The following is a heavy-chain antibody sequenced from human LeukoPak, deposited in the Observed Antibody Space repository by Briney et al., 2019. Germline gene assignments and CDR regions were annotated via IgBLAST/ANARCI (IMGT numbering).Heavy chain of an antibody. CDR1: GFIFSSYE. CDR2: IKADGGEK. Sequence: GGSLRLSCAASGFIFSSYEMNWVRQAPGKGLEWVAKIKADGGEKDHVASVKGRFTISRDNAKNSLYLQMNSLRVEDTAVYYCARGRAARPDFWGQGTLVTVSS. D-gene: IGHD6-6*01. V-gene: IGHV3-7*01. CDR3: ARGRAARPDF. J-gene: IGHJ4*02.